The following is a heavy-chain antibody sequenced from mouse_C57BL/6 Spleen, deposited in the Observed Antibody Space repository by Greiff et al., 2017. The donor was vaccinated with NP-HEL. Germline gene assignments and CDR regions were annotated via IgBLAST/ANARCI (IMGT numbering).Heavy chain of an antibody. Sequence: QVQLQQPGAELVKPGASVKMSCKASGYTFTSYWITWVKQRPGQGLEWIGDIYPGSGSTTYNEKFKSKATLTVDTSSSTAYMQLSSLTSEDSAVYYCARGLLWYPYYFDYWGQGTTLTVSS. V-gene: IGHV1-55*01. CDR3: ARGLLWYPYYFDY. CDR1: GYTFTSYW. D-gene: IGHD2-1*01. J-gene: IGHJ2*01. CDR2: IYPGSGST.